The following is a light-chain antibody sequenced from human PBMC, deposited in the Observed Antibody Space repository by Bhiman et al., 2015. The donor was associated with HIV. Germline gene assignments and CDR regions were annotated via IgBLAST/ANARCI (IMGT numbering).Light chain of an antibody. CDR3: SSYTSSTTPYV. V-gene: IGLV2-14*03. Sequence: SALTQPRSVSGSPGQSIIISCTGTSSDVGGYNYVSWYQHYPGKAPKLMIYDVSSRPSGVSNRFSGSKSANTASLTISGLQAEDEADYYCSSYTSSTTPYVFGTGTKVTVL. CDR2: DVS. J-gene: IGLJ1*01. CDR1: SSDVGGYNY.